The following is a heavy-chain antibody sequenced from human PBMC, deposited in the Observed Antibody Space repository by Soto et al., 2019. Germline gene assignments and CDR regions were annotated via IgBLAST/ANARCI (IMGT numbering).Heavy chain of an antibody. J-gene: IGHJ4*02. CDR3: AKAMYSSGLGPCGY. CDR2: IIGGGSSA. CDR1: GLTFSNYA. V-gene: IGHV3-23*01. D-gene: IGHD6-19*01. Sequence: EVQLLESGGGLVQPGGSLRLSCAASGLTFSNYAMSWVRQAPGKGLEWVAAIIGGGSSAHYADSMKGRFTISRDNSKHTLYLQMTSLRADDTAVYFCAKAMYSSGLGPCGYWGQGTLVTVSS.